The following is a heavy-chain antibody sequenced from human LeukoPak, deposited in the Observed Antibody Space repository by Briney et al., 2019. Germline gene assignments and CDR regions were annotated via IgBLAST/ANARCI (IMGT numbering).Heavy chain of an antibody. V-gene: IGHV3-11*04. J-gene: IGHJ4*02. CDR2: ISSSSSTI. Sequence: LSLTCAVYGGSFSGYYWSWIRQPPGKGLEWVSYISSSSSTIYYADSVKGRFTISRDNAKNSLYLQMNSLRAEDTAVYYCAREGYASGSYYSDYWGQGTLVTVSS. D-gene: IGHD1-26*01. CDR3: AREGYASGSYYSDY. CDR1: GGSFSGYY.